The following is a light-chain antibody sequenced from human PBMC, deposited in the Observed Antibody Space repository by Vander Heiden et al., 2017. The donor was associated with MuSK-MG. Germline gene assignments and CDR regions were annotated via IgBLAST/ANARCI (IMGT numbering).Light chain of an antibody. CDR1: NIGRKS. CDR2: DDS. V-gene: IGLV3-21*02. Sequence: SYVLTQPPSVSVAPGQTARITCGGNNIGRKSLHWYQQKPGQAPVLVAYDDSDRPSGIPERFSGSNSGNTATLTISRVEAGDEADYYCQVWDSSSDHVIFGGGTKLTVL. CDR3: QVWDSSSDHVI. J-gene: IGLJ2*01.